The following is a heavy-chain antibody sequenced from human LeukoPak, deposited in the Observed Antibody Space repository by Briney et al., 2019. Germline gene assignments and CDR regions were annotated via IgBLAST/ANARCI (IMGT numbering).Heavy chain of an antibody. CDR2: TGGSGGST. Sequence: GRSVRLSCAASGFTFSSYDMSWVRQAPGKGMEWVSTTGGSGGSTYYADSVKGRFTISRDNSKNTLYLQMNSLRAEDTAVYYCVKILTAAGIDYWGQGTLVTVSS. CDR3: VKILTAAGIDY. V-gene: IGHV3-23*01. CDR1: GFTFSSYD. J-gene: IGHJ4*02. D-gene: IGHD6-13*01.